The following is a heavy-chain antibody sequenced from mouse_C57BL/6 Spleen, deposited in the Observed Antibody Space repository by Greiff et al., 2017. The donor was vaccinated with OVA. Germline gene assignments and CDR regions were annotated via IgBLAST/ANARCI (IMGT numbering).Heavy chain of an antibody. CDR2: IYPGSGSP. V-gene: IGHV1-55*01. CDR1: GYTFTSYW. J-gene: IGHJ2*01. D-gene: IGHD2-4*01. Sequence: VQLQQSGAELVKPGASVKMSCKASGYTFTSYWITWVKQRPGQGLEWIGDIYPGSGSPNYNEKFKSKATLTVDTSSSTAYMQLSSLTSEDSAVYYCARFPYYDYDGYFDYWGQGTTLTVSS. CDR3: ARFPYYDYDGYFDY.